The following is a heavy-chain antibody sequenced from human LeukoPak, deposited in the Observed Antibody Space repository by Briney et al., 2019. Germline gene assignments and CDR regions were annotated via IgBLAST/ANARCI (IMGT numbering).Heavy chain of an antibody. CDR1: GFSFSSYV. J-gene: IGHJ2*01. Sequence: GGSLILSCAASGFSFSSYVMHWVRQAPEKGLTWVSRISHDGTDTNYADSVRGRFTISRDNARNTLYLQMNSLRDDDTAVYHCSRDVNFLFFDVWGRGTPVTVSS. CDR2: ISHDGTDT. CDR3: SRDVNFLFFDV. D-gene: IGHD5-24*01. V-gene: IGHV3-74*01.